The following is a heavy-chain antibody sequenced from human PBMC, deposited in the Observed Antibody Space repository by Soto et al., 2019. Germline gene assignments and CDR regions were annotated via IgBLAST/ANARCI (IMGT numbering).Heavy chain of an antibody. CDR1: GFTFSSYA. Sequence: GGSLRLSCAASGFTFSSYAMHWVRQAPGKGLEWVAVISYDGSNKYYADSVKGRFTISRDNSKNTLYLQMNSLRAEDTAVYYCARDPPITMIEGNAFDIWGQGTMVTVSS. CDR3: ARDPPITMIEGNAFDI. V-gene: IGHV3-30-3*01. J-gene: IGHJ3*02. D-gene: IGHD3-22*01. CDR2: ISYDGSNK.